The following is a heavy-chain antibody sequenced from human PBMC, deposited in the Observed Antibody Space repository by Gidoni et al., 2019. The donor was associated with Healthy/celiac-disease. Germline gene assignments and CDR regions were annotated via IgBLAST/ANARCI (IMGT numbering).Heavy chain of an antibody. D-gene: IGHD3-9*01. Sequence: QLQLQESGPGLVKPSETLSLTCTVSGGSISRSSYYWGWIRQPPGKGLEWIGSIYYSGSTYYNPSLKSRVTISVDTSKNQFSLKLSSVTAADTAVYYCARSRGPLGDILTGYYRGGLWFDPWGQGTLVTVSS. J-gene: IGHJ5*02. CDR1: GGSISRSSYY. CDR3: ARSRGPLGDILTGYYRGGLWFDP. V-gene: IGHV4-39*01. CDR2: IYYSGST.